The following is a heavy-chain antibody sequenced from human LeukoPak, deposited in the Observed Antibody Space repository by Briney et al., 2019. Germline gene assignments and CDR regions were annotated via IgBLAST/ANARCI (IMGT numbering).Heavy chain of an antibody. V-gene: IGHV3-23*01. D-gene: IGHD3-22*01. CDR2: ISGSGGST. J-gene: IGHJ4*02. CDR1: GFTFSSYG. CDR3: ARSFDAYYYDSSGYYLSY. Sequence: GGTLRLSCAASGFTFSSYGMSWVRQAPGKGLEWVSAISGSGGSTYYADSVKGRFTISRDNSKNTLYLQMNSPRAEDTAVYYCARSFDAYYYDSSGYYLSYWGQGTLVTVSS.